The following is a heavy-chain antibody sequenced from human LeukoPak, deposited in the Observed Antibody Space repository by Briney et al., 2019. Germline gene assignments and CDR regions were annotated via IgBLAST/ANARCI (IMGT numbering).Heavy chain of an antibody. D-gene: IGHD3-22*01. J-gene: IGHJ4*02. Sequence: SETLSLTCAVYGGSFSGYYWSWIRQPPGKGLEWIGEINHSGSTNYNPSLKSRVTISVDTSKNQFSLKLSSVTAADTAVYYCARSLSYYDSSGYYYAFDYWGQGTLVTVSS. CDR2: INHSGST. V-gene: IGHV4-34*01. CDR3: ARSLSYYDSSGYYYAFDY. CDR1: GGSFSGYY.